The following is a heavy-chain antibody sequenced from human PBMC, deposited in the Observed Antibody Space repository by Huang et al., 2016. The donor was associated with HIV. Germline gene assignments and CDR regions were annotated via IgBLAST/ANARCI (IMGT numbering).Heavy chain of an antibody. CDR1: GYTVSELS. CDR2: CDPEEGET. CDR3: ATSTPDVGAGVLRSAFDI. V-gene: IGHV1-24*01. Sequence: QVQLVESGAELKKPGASVRVSCKVSGYTVSELSLHWVRQAPEKGLAWMGGCDPEEGETIYAQRLQGRVTVTEDTSTDTAYMELSSLRPEDTAVYYCATSTPDVGAGVLRSAFDIWGQGTMVTVSS. J-gene: IGHJ3*02. D-gene: IGHD2-15*01.